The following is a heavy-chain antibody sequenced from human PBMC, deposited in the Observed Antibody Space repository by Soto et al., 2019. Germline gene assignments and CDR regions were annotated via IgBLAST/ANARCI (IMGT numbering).Heavy chain of an antibody. V-gene: IGHV1-3*01. CDR1: GYNFIIYA. CDR3: ASGFYRWDDY. J-gene: IGHJ4*01. D-gene: IGHD3-16*02. CDR2: INGGDGKV. Sequence: GASVTVSCKASGYNFIIYAIHWVRQAPGQRPEWVGWINGGDGKVEYLQSFQGRVTLTRDTSATTVCMELSSLTSEDTAVYYCASGFYRWDDYWGQGTMVTVSS.